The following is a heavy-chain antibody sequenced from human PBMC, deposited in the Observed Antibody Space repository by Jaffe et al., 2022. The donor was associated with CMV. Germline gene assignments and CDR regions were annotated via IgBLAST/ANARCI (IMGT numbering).Heavy chain of an antibody. Sequence: EVQLVESGGGLVKPGGSLRLSCAASGFTFSNAWMSWVRQAPGKGLEWVGRIKSKTDGGTTDYAAPVKGRFTISRDDSKNTLYLQMNSLKTEDTAVYYCTQESSLYASNYRKFSWFDPWGQGTLVTVSS. D-gene: IGHD2-8*01. CDR3: TQESSLYASNYRKFSWFDP. CDR2: IKSKTDGGTT. V-gene: IGHV3-15*01. J-gene: IGHJ5*02. CDR1: GFTFSNAW.